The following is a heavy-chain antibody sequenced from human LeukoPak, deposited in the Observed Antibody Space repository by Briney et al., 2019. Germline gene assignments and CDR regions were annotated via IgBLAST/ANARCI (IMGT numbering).Heavy chain of an antibody. J-gene: IGHJ4*02. D-gene: IGHD1-1*01. V-gene: IGHV3-7*01. CDR1: GFTFSSYW. Sequence: GGSLRLSCAASGFTFSSYWMSWVRQAPGKGLEWVANIKQDGSEKYYVDSVKGRFTISRDNAKNSLYLQMNSLRAEDTAVYYCARDAQLERPPGFDYWGQGTLVTVSS. CDR2: IKQDGSEK. CDR3: ARDAQLERPPGFDY.